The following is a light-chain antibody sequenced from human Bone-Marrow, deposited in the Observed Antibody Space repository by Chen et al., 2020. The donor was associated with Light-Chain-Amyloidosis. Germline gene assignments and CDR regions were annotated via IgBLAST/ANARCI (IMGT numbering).Light chain of an antibody. J-gene: IGLJ3*02. CDR3: QSYDNSLTSLV. V-gene: IGLV1-40*01. CDR1: TSTIGADYD. Sequence: QSVLTQPPSVSGAPVQRVTISCTGTTSTIGADYDVHWYQQVPGTAPKLLILATSNRPSGVPDRFSGSRSGTSASLAITGLQAEDEAHYYCQSYDNSLTSLVFGGGTKLTVL. CDR2: ATS.